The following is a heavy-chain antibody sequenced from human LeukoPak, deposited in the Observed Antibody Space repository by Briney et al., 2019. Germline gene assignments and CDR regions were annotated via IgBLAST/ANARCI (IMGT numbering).Heavy chain of an antibody. Sequence: QTGGSLRLSCAASGFTFSSYAMSWVRQAPGKGLEWVSLISGGGSITYYADSVKGRFTISRDNSKNTLYLQMNSLRAEDAALYYCATTVAGTRTFDYWGQGTLVTVSS. J-gene: IGHJ4*02. CDR1: GFTFSSYA. V-gene: IGHV3-23*01. CDR3: ATTVAGTRTFDY. D-gene: IGHD6-19*01. CDR2: ISGGGSIT.